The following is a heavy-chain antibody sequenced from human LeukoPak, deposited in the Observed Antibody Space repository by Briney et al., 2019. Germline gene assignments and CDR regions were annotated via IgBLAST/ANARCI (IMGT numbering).Heavy chain of an antibody. CDR3: ARCYGYSYGPDY. D-gene: IGHD5-18*01. V-gene: IGHV1-3*01. CDR2: INAGNGNT. Sequence: ASVKVSCKASGYTFTSYAMHWVRQAPGQRLEWMGWINAGNGNTKYSQKFQGRVTITRDTSASTAYMELSSLRSEDTAVYYCARCYGYSYGPDYWGQGTLVTVSS. J-gene: IGHJ4*02. CDR1: GYTFTSYA.